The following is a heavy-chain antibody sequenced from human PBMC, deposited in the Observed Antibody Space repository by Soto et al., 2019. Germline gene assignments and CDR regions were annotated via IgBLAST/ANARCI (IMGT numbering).Heavy chain of an antibody. J-gene: IGHJ6*02. V-gene: IGHV1-69*13. D-gene: IGHD3-22*01. CDR2: IIPIFGTA. Sequence: SVKVSCKASGGTFSSYAISWVRQAPGQGLEWMGGIIPIFGTANYAQKFQGRVTITADESTSTAYMELSSLRSEDTAVYYCARDLTYYYDSSGYSNYYYYGMDVWGQGTTVTVSS. CDR1: GGTFSSYA. CDR3: ARDLTYYYDSSGYSNYYYYGMDV.